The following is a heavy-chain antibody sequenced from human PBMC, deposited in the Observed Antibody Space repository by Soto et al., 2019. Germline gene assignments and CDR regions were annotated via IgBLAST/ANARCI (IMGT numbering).Heavy chain of an antibody. CDR1: GGSITSGGYY. CDR3: ARGIWVRGIIGFNWFDP. Sequence: QVQLQESGPGLVKPSQTLSLTCSVSGGSITSGGYYWNWIRQHPGKGLEWIGYIYYGGITYYNPSRRCRITLPVDTSKNQCSLQLSSATAADTAMYYCARGIWVRGIIGFNWFDPWGQGTLVTVSS. V-gene: IGHV4-31*03. D-gene: IGHD3-10*01. J-gene: IGHJ5*02. CDR2: IYYGGIT.